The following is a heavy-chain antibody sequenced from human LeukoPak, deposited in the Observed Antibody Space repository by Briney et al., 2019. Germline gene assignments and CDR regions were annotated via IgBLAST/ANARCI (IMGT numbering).Heavy chain of an antibody. D-gene: IGHD3-10*01. V-gene: IGHV1-18*04. CDR3: AIAPALLLWFGELLG. CDR1: GYTFTSYG. CDR2: ISAYNGNT. J-gene: IGHJ4*02. Sequence: ASVKVSCKASGYTFTSYGISWVRQAPGQGLEWMGWISAYNGNTNYAQKLQGRVTMTTDTSTSTAYMELRSLRSDDTAVYYCAIAPALLLWFGELLGWGQGILVTVSS.